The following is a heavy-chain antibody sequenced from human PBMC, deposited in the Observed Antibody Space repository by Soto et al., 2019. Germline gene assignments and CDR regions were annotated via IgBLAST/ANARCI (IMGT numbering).Heavy chain of an antibody. CDR3: AKAVYSGSYFDY. CDR1: GFTFSSYG. D-gene: IGHD1-26*01. Sequence: QVQLVESGGGVVQPGRSLRLSCAASGFTFSSYGMHWVRQAPGKGLEWVAVISYDGSNKYYADSVQGRFTISRDNSKNTLYLQMNSLRAEDTAVYYCAKAVYSGSYFDYWGPGTLVTVSS. J-gene: IGHJ4*02. V-gene: IGHV3-30*18. CDR2: ISYDGSNK.